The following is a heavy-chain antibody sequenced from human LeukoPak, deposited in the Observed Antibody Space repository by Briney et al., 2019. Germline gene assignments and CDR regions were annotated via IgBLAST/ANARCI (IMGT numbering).Heavy chain of an antibody. V-gene: IGHV3-30*04. D-gene: IGHD2-2*01. CDR3: EGYCSSTSCYAEGAFDI. J-gene: IGHJ3*02. CDR1: GFTFSSYA. Sequence: GGSLRLSCAASGFTFSSYAMHWVRQVPGKGLEWVAVISYDGSNKYYADSVKGRFTISRDNSKNTLYLQMNSLRAEDTAVYYCEGYCSSTSCYAEGAFDIWGQGTMVTVSS. CDR2: ISYDGSNK.